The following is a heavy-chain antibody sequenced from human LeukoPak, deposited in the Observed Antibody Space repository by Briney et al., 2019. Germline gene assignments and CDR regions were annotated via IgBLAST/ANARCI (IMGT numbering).Heavy chain of an antibody. V-gene: IGHV1-69*01. J-gene: IGHJ4*02. D-gene: IGHD6-13*01. CDR1: GGTFSSYA. CDR3: ATRAVVAAAGPTFDY. CDR2: IIPIFGTA. Sequence: GSSVKVSCKASGGTFSSYAISWVRQAPGQGLEWMGGIIPIFGTANYAQKFQGRVTITADESTSTAYMELSSLRSEDTAVYYCATRAVVAAAGPTFDYWGQGTLVTVSS.